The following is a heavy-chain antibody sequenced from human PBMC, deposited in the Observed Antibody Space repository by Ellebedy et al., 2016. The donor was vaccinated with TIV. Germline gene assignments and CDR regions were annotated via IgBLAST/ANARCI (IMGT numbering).Heavy chain of an antibody. V-gene: IGHV4-59*08. CDR1: GGSISSYY. CDR3: ARQKYRSLFDY. D-gene: IGHD2-2*01. J-gene: IGHJ4*02. CDR2: IYYSGST. Sequence: MPSETLSLTCAVSGGSISSYYWSWIRQPPGKGLEWIGYIYYSGSTNYNPSLKSRVTISVDTSKNQFSLKLSSVTAADTAVYYCARQKYRSLFDYWGQGTLVTVSS.